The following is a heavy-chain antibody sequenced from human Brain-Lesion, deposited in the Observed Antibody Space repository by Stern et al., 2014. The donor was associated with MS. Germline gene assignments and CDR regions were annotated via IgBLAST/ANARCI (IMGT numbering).Heavy chain of an antibody. Sequence: EVQLVESGAEVKKPGESLKISCEASGYLFDDYWIGWVRQMSGRGLELVAIIFPRDSNTRYSPSVQGQVTISADKSISTAYLQRSTRKASDPAIYYCARSPATPSGYDRFDYWGQGALVTVSS. V-gene: IGHV5-51*03. CDR1: GYLFDDYW. D-gene: IGHD5-12*01. CDR2: IFPRDSNT. J-gene: IGHJ4*02. CDR3: ARSPATPSGYDRFDY.